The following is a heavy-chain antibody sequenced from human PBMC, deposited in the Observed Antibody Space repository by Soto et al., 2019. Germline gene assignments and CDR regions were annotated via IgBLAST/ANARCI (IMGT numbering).Heavy chain of an antibody. V-gene: IGHV3-48*02. CDR1: GFTFSSYS. D-gene: IGHD3-3*01. J-gene: IGHJ6*02. Sequence: GGSLRLSCAASGFTFSSYSMNWVRQAPGKGLEWVSYISSSSSTIYYADSVKGRFTISRDNAKNSLYLQMNSLRDEDTAVYYCARDRPQLRFFPMDVWGQGTTVTVSS. CDR2: ISSSSSTI. CDR3: ARDRPQLRFFPMDV.